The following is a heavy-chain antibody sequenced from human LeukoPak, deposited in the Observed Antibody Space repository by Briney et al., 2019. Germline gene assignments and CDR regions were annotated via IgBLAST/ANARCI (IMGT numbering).Heavy chain of an antibody. Sequence: SETLSLTCSVSGGSISSHYWSWIRQPPGKELEWIGNIYYTGTTNYKPSLKSRVTISVDTSKNQFSLNLTSVTAADTAVYYCARAYSSSSGRPFDYWGQGTLVTVSS. CDR2: IYYTGTT. J-gene: IGHJ4*02. CDR3: ARAYSSSSGRPFDY. V-gene: IGHV4-59*11. D-gene: IGHD6-6*01. CDR1: GGSISSHY.